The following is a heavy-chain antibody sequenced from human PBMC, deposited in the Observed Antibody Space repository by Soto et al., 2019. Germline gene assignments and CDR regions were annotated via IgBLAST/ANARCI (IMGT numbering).Heavy chain of an antibody. D-gene: IGHD3-16*01. J-gene: IGHJ4*02. CDR3: ARDGGNHDFDY. CDR1: DYIFNISY. Sequence: ASVKVSCKTSDYIFNISYIHWVRQALGQGLEWMGRIIPSDGSTIYAQKFQGRVAMTRDTSTSTVYMELSSLSSEDTALYYCARDGGNHDFDYWGQGSLVTVSS. V-gene: IGHV1-46*02. CDR2: IIPSDGST.